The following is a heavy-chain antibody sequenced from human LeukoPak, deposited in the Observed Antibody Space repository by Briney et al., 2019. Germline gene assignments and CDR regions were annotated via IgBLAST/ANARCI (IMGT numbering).Heavy chain of an antibody. CDR1: GYTLTELS. CDR3: ATDSWCGSGSRNWFDP. D-gene: IGHD3-10*01. CDR2: FDPEDGET. J-gene: IGHJ5*02. V-gene: IGHV1-24*01. Sequence: EVSVKVSCKVSGYTLTELSMHWVRRAPGKGLEWMGGFDPEDGETIYAQKFQGRVTMTEDTSTATAYMELSSLRSEDTAVYYCATDSWCGSGSRNWFDPWGQGTLVTVSS.